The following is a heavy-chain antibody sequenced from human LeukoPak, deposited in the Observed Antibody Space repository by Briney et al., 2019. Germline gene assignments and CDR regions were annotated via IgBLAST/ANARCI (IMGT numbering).Heavy chain of an antibody. D-gene: IGHD5-12*01. CDR2: IYYTGST. J-gene: IGHJ6*03. CDR3: ARATSSYFYYMDV. Sequence: SETLSLTCTVSGGSISSYYWSWIRQPPGKGLEWIGYIYYTGSTNYNPSLKSRVTISVDTSKNQFSLKLSSVTTADTAVYYCARATSSYFYYMDVWGKGTTVTISS. CDR1: GGSISSYY. V-gene: IGHV4-59*01.